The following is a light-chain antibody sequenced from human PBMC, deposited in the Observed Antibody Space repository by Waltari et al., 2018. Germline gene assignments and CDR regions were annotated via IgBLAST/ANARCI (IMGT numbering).Light chain of an antibody. V-gene: IGLV6-57*03. J-gene: IGLJ3*02. Sequence: NFMLTQPHSVSESPRKTVTISCTRSSGSIANNYVQWYQQRPGSAPPTVIYEDNQRPSGVPDRFSGSIDSSSNSASLTISGLKTEDEADYYCQSYDSSNWVFGGGTKLTVL. CDR1: SGSIANNY. CDR2: EDN. CDR3: QSYDSSNWV.